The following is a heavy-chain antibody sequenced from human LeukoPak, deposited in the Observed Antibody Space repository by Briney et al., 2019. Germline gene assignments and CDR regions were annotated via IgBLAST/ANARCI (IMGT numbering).Heavy chain of an antibody. CDR3: AKQHGNFDS. V-gene: IGHV3-23*01. D-gene: IGHD1-26*01. Sequence: GGSLRLSCAASGSIFSSYAMSWVRQAPGKGLEWVSHISASGGTIYYADSVKGRFTISRDNSKNTLYLQMNSLRAEDTALYYCAKQHGNFDSWGQGTLVTVSS. J-gene: IGHJ4*02. CDR2: ISASGGTI. CDR1: GSIFSSYA.